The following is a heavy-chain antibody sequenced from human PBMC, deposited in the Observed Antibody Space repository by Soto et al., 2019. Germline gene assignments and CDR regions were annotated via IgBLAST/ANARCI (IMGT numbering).Heavy chain of an antibody. CDR1: GYTFTSYY. CDR3: ARVQLSKAARIAFDI. J-gene: IGHJ3*02. CDR2: INPSGGST. D-gene: IGHD1-1*01. V-gene: IGHV1-46*01. Sequence: ASVKVSCKASGYTFTSYYIHWVRQAPGQGLEWMGIINPSGGSTSYAQKFQGRVTMTRDTSTSTVYMELSSLRSEDTAVYYCARVQLSKAARIAFDIWGQGTMVTVSS.